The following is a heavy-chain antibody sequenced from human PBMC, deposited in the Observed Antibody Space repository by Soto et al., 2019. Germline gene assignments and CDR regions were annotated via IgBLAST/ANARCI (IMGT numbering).Heavy chain of an antibody. CDR2: VSPKSGGT. Sequence: QVQLVQSAAEVKKPGASVKVSCKASGYNFSDYYIHWVRQAPGQGLEWLGWVSPKSGGTNYAQKFKGRVTMTRDTSSNPVSMDLSGLKSDDTAVFYCARGISGGGTLNWFDPWGQGTLVTVSS. V-gene: IGHV1-2*02. CDR1: GYNFSDYY. J-gene: IGHJ5*02. CDR3: ARGISGGGTLNWFDP. D-gene: IGHD2-8*02.